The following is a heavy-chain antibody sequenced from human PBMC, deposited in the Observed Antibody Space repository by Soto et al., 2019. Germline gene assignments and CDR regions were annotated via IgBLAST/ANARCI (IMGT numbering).Heavy chain of an antibody. Sequence: SGTLSLTCTVSGCSISNYYWSWIRQPPGRGLEWIGHIFYSGSTNYNPALKSRVTISVDTSKSQFSLKLSSVTAADTAVYYCAKDSGYNYGYFRWFDPWGQGTLVTVS. CDR2: IFYSGST. CDR3: AKDSGYNYGYFRWFDP. CDR1: GCSISNYY. J-gene: IGHJ5*02. V-gene: IGHV4-59*01. D-gene: IGHD5-18*01.